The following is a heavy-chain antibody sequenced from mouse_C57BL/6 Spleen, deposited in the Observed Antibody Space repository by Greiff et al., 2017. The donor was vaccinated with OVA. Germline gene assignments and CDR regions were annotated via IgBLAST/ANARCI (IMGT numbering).Heavy chain of an antibody. J-gene: IGHJ2*01. CDR1: GFTFSSYA. CDR2: ISDGGSYT. V-gene: IGHV5-4*01. Sequence: EVKVEESGGGLVKPGGSLKLSCAASGFTFSSYAMSWVRQTPEKRLEWVATISDGGSYTYYPDNVKGRFTISRDNAKNNLYLQMSHLKSEDTAMYYCARDQAAYCSNYFDYWGQGTTLTVSS. CDR3: ARDQAAYCSNYFDY. D-gene: IGHD2-5*01.